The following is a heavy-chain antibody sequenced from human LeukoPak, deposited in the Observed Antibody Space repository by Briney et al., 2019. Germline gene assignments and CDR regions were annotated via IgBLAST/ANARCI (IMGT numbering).Heavy chain of an antibody. Sequence: ASVKVSCKASGGTFSSYAISWVRQAPGQGLEWMGGIIPIFGTANYAQKFQGRVTITADKSTSTAYMELSSLRSEDTAVYYCARDTRHYYDSSGYYLSAFDIWGQGTMVTVSS. V-gene: IGHV1-69*06. J-gene: IGHJ3*02. CDR2: IIPIFGTA. CDR1: GGTFSSYA. D-gene: IGHD3-22*01. CDR3: ARDTRHYYDSSGYYLSAFDI.